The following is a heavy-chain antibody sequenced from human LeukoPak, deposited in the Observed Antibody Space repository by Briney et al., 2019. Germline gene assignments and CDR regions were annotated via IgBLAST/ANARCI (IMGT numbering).Heavy chain of an antibody. CDR1: GGSFSGYY. CDR3: ARGLRQQLDY. D-gene: IGHD6-13*01. J-gene: IGHJ4*02. CDR2: VNHSGST. Sequence: PSEALSLTCAVYGGSFSGYYWSWIRLPPGKGLEWIGEVNHSGSTNYNPSLKSRVTISVDTSKNQFSLKLSSVTAADTAVYYCARGLRQQLDYWGQGTLVTVSS. V-gene: IGHV4-34*01.